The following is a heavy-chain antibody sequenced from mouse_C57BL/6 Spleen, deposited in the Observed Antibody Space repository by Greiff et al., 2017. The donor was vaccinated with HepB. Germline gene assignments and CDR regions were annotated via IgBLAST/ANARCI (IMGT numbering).Heavy chain of an antibody. J-gene: IGHJ1*03. Sequence: EVQLVESGGGLVKPGGSLKLSCAASGFTFSDYGMHWVRQAPEKGLEWVAYISSGSSTIYYADTVKGRFTISRDNAKNTLFLQMTSLRSEDTAMYYCARRTGTFLYWYFDVWGTGTTVTVSS. CDR3: ARRTGTFLYWYFDV. CDR2: ISSGSSTI. CDR1: GFTFSDYG. D-gene: IGHD4-1*01. V-gene: IGHV5-17*01.